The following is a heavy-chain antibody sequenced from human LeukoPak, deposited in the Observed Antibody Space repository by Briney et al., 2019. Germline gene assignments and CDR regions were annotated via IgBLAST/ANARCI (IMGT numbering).Heavy chain of an antibody. CDR1: GGSFSGYY. J-gene: IGHJ5*02. Sequence: PSETLSLTCAVYGGSFSGYYWSWIRQPPGKGLEWIGEINHSGSTNYNPSLKSRVTISVDTSKNQFSLKLSSVTAADTAVYYCASFGSGWYRWFDPWGQGTLVTVSS. CDR3: ASFGSGWYRWFDP. V-gene: IGHV4-34*01. D-gene: IGHD6-19*01. CDR2: INHSGST.